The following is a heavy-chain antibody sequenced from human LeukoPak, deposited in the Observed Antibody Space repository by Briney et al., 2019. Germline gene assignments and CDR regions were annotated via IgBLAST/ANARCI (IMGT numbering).Heavy chain of an antibody. Sequence: GGSLRLSCAASGFTFDDYAMHWVRQAPGKGLEWVSLISGDGGRTHYADSVKGRFTISRDNSKNTLYLQMNSLRGEDTAVYYCATLSYTPTPFDYWGQGTLVTVSS. D-gene: IGHD1-1*01. J-gene: IGHJ4*02. CDR3: ATLSYTPTPFDY. V-gene: IGHV3-43*02. CDR2: ISGDGGRT. CDR1: GFTFDDYA.